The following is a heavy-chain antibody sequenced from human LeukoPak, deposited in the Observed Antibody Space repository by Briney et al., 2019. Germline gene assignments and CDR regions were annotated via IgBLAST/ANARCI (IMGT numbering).Heavy chain of an antibody. J-gene: IGHJ5*02. CDR3: ARATVVTPLSYWFDP. V-gene: IGHV3-21*04. D-gene: IGHD4-23*01. CDR1: GFTFSSYS. Sequence: GGSLRLSCAASGFTFSSYSMNWVRQAPGKGLEWVSSVSSSSSFIYYADSVKGRFTISRDNSKNTLYLQMNSLRAEDTAVYYCARATVVTPLSYWFDPWGQGTLVTVSS. CDR2: VSSSSSFI.